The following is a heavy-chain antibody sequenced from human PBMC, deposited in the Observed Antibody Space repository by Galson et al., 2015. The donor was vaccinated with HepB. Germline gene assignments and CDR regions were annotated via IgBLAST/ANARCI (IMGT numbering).Heavy chain of an antibody. D-gene: IGHD2-2*01. V-gene: IGHV1-69*13. CDR1: GGTFSSYA. CDR2: IIPIFGTA. Sequence: SVKVSCKASGGTFSSYAISWVRQAPGQGLEWMGGIIPIFGTANYAQKFQGRVTITADESTSTAYMELSSLRSEDTAVYYCARGETSCSSTSCRPSVGYYYYMDVWGKGTTVTVSS. CDR3: ARGETSCSSTSCRPSVGYYYYMDV. J-gene: IGHJ6*03.